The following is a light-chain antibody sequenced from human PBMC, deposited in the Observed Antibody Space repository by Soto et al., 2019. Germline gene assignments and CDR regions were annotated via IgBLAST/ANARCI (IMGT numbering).Light chain of an antibody. CDR1: SGHSSYI. Sequence: QPVLTQSSSASASLGSSVKLTCTLSSGHSSYIIAWHQQQPGKAPRYLMKLDGSGSYNKGSGVPDRFSGSSSGADRYLTISNLQFEDEADYYCETWDSNSWVFGGGTKVTVL. V-gene: IGLV4-60*02. J-gene: IGLJ3*02. CDR3: ETWDSNSWV. CDR2: LDGSGSY.